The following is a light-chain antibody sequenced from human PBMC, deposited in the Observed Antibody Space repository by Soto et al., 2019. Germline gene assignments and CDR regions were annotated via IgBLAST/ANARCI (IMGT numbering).Light chain of an antibody. V-gene: IGKV3-15*01. CDR1: QSVNSN. CDR2: GAS. CDR3: QQYHDWPLT. J-gene: IGKJ3*01. Sequence: EIMLTQSPTTLAVSPGERTTLSCRASQSVNSNLAWYQQKPGQAPRLLIYGASTRATGIPARFSVSGSGTEFTLTISSLQSEDFVFYYSQQYHDWPLTFGPGTNVDIK.